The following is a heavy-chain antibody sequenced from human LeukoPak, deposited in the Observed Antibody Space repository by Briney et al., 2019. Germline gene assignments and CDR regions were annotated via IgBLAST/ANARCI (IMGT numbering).Heavy chain of an antibody. J-gene: IGHJ4*02. V-gene: IGHV4-39*01. CDR3: ARHSYGTFDY. CDR1: GDSINTKNYY. D-gene: IGHD5-18*01. Sequence: PSETLSLTCTVSGDSINTKNYYWGWIRQPPGKGLEWIGSIYYSGNTYYNPSLKSRVTLSIDTSKNQFSLRLSSVTAADTAVYHCARHSYGTFDYWGQGALVTVSS. CDR2: IYYSGNT.